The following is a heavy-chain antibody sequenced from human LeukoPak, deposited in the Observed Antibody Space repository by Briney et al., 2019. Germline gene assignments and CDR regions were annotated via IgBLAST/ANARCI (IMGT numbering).Heavy chain of an antibody. V-gene: IGHV3-30*02. Sequence: PGRSLRLSCAASGFTFDDYAMHWVRQAPGKGLEWVSFIRYDGSNKYYADSVKGRFTISRDNSKNTLYLQMNSLRAEDTAVYYCAKDERWLSDYWGQGTLVTVSS. D-gene: IGHD6-19*01. CDR1: GFTFDDYA. CDR3: AKDERWLSDY. CDR2: IRYDGSNK. J-gene: IGHJ4*02.